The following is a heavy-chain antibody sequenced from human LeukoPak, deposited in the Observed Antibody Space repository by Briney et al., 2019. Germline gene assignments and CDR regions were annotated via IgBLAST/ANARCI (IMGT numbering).Heavy chain of an antibody. D-gene: IGHD3-3*02. CDR2: INHSGST. V-gene: IGHV4-34*01. Sequence: SETLSLTCAVYGGSFSGYYWSWIRQPPGKGLEWIGEINHSGSTNYNPSLKSRVTISVDTSKNQFSLKLSSVTAADTAVYYCARRAFLKGFDYWGQGTLVTVSS. CDR3: ARRAFLKGFDY. J-gene: IGHJ4*02. CDR1: GGSFSGYY.